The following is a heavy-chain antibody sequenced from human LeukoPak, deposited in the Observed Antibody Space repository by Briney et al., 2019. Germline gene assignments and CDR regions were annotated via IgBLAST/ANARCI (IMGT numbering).Heavy chain of an antibody. Sequence: GGSLRLSCAASGFTFSSYAMHWVRQAPGKGLEYVSAISSNGGSTYYANSVKGRFTISRDNSKNTLYLQMGSLRAEDMAVYYCARDESSSGYYFNSFPDYWGQGTLVTVSS. CDR2: ISSNGGST. J-gene: IGHJ4*02. V-gene: IGHV3-64*01. D-gene: IGHD3-22*01. CDR1: GFTFSSYA. CDR3: ARDESSSGYYFNSFPDY.